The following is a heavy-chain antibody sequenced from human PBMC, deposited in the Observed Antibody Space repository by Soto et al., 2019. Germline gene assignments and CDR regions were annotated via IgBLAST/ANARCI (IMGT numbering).Heavy chain of an antibody. J-gene: IGHJ4*02. CDR1: GFTFSTYG. D-gene: IGHD3-10*01. CDR2: IWYDGSNK. CDR3: AREAKEYYSDY. V-gene: IGHV3-33*01. Sequence: QVQLVESGGGVVQPGRSLRLSCAASGFTFSTYGMHWVRQAPGKGLEWVAAIWYDGSNKYYADSVKGRFTISRDNSKNTLYRQMNSLRAEDTAVYDCAREAKEYYSDYWGQGTLVTVSS.